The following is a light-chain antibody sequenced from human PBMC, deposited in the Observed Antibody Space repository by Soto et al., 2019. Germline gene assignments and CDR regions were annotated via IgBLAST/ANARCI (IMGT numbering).Light chain of an antibody. CDR1: QSVSSN. V-gene: IGKV3-15*01. J-gene: IGKJ2*01. CDR2: GAS. Sequence: EIVMTQSPATLYESPGERATLSCRASQSVSSNLAWYQQKPGQAPRLLIYGASTRATGIPARFSGSGSGTEFTLTISSLQSEDFAVYYCQQYNNWPVTFGQGTKLEIK. CDR3: QQYNNWPVT.